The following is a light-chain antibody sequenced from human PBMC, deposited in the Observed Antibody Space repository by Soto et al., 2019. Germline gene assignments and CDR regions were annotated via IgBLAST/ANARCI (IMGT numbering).Light chain of an antibody. CDR1: SSNIGAGHD. Sequence: QSVLTQPPSVSGAPGQRVTISCTGSSSNIGAGHDVHWYQQVPGTAPKLLVSGNTNRPSGVPDRFSGSNSGTSASLAITGLQVEDEPDYYCQSFDSSLNVWVFGGGTKLTAL. CDR2: GNT. J-gene: IGLJ3*02. CDR3: QSFDSSLNVWV. V-gene: IGLV1-40*01.